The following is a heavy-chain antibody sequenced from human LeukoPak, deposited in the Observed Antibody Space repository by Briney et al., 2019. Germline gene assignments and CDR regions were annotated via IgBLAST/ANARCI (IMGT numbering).Heavy chain of an antibody. D-gene: IGHD3-22*01. CDR2: FDPEDGET. CDR1: GYTLTELS. J-gene: IGHJ4*02. CDR3: ATSPGHDYYDSSGYLVY. Sequence: ASVKVSCKVSGYTLTELSMHWVRQAPGKGLEWMGGFDPEDGETIYAQKFQGRVTMTEDTSTDTAYMELSSLRSEDTAVYYCATSPGHDYYDSSGYLVYWGQGTLVTVSS. V-gene: IGHV1-24*01.